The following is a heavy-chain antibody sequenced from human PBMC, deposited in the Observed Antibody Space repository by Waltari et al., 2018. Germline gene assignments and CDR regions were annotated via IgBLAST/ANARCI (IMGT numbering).Heavy chain of an antibody. Sequence: QVQLQESGPGLVKPSQTLSLTCTVSGGSIDSGSYYWSWIRPPAGKGLEWLGRIYTSGSTNYNPSLKSRVTISVDTSKNPFSLNLSSVTAADTAVYYCARGPLLSKVDYWGQGTLVTVSS. V-gene: IGHV4-61*02. J-gene: IGHJ4*02. CDR3: ARGPLLSKVDY. CDR1: GGSIDSGSYY. CDR2: IYTSGST. D-gene: IGHD1-26*01.